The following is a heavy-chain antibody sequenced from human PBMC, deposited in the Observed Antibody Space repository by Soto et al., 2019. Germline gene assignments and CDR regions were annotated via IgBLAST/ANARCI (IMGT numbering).Heavy chain of an antibody. CDR1: GGSISSSSYY. CDR2: IYYSGST. Sequence: SETLSLTCTVSGGSISSSSYYWGWIRQPPGKGLEWIGSIYYSGSTYYNPSLKSRVTISVDTSKNQFSLKLSSVTAADTAVYYCARLDRRDYYYGMDVWGQGTTVTVSS. CDR3: ARLDRRDYYYGMDV. J-gene: IGHJ6*02. V-gene: IGHV4-39*01.